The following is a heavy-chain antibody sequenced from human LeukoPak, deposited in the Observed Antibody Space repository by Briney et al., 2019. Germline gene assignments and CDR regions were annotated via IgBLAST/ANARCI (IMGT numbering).Heavy chain of an antibody. CDR2: INAGNGNT. Sequence: GASVKVSCKASGYPFTSYGIHWVRQAPGQRLEWMGWINAGNGNTKYSQKFQGRVTITRDTSASTAYMELSSLRSEDTAVYYCARGQEGATFYWGQGTLVTVSS. J-gene: IGHJ4*02. D-gene: IGHD1-26*01. CDR3: ARGQEGATFY. CDR1: GYPFTSYG. V-gene: IGHV1-3*01.